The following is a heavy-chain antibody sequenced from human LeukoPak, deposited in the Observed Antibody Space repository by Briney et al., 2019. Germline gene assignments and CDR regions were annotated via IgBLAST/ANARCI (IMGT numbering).Heavy chain of an antibody. CDR1: GFTFSSYG. J-gene: IGHJ4*02. Sequence: GGSLRLSCAASGFTFSSYGMHWVRQAPGKGLECVAVIWYDGSNKYYADSVKGRFTISRDNSKNTLYLQMNSLRAEDTAVYYCARDGYDFWSGYTELNYFDYWGQGTLVTVSS. CDR3: ARDGYDFWSGYTELNYFDY. CDR2: IWYDGSNK. D-gene: IGHD3-3*01. V-gene: IGHV3-33*01.